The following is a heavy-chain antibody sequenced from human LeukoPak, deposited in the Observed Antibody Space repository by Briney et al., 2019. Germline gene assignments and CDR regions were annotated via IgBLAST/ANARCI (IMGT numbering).Heavy chain of an antibody. J-gene: IGHJ6*04. CDR3: ARAGYSGSDSSV. Sequence: PSETLSLTCTVSGGSISSSNYYWSWIRQPPGKGLEWIGYIYYSGSTNYNPSLKSRVTISVDTSKNQFSLKLSSVTATDTAVYYCARAGYSGSDSSVWGKGSTVTVSS. CDR2: IYYSGST. CDR1: GGSISSSNYY. D-gene: IGHD5-12*01. V-gene: IGHV4-61*01.